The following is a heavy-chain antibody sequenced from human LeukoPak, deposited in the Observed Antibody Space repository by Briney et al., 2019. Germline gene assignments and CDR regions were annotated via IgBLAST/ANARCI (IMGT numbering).Heavy chain of an antibody. J-gene: IGHJ4*02. CDR2: INPSGGST. D-gene: IGHD2-21*02. Sequence: ASVKVSCKASGYTFISYFLHWVRQAPGQGLEWMGIINPSGGSTRYAQKFQGRVTMTRDTSTSTVYMELSSLRSEDTAVYYCARSGGDAIRPFDYWGQETLVTVSS. CDR3: ARSGGDAIRPFDY. V-gene: IGHV1-46*01. CDR1: GYTFISYF.